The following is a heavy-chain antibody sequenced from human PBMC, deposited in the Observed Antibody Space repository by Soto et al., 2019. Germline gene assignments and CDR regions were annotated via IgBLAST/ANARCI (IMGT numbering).Heavy chain of an antibody. CDR1: GDSIDSHGAH. J-gene: IGHJ4*02. D-gene: IGHD2-15*01. CDR2: VAYTGTT. V-gene: IGHV4-39*01. CDR3: ARHRACNTACDFDH. Sequence: QLQLRESGPGLERPSETLSLSCSVSGDSIDSHGAHWRWIRQSPGKGLEWIGTVAYTGTTYYPPHLGSRVTVSADKSRNQFSLKLTSVTAADTAVYYCARHRACNTACDFDHWGQGTLVTVSS.